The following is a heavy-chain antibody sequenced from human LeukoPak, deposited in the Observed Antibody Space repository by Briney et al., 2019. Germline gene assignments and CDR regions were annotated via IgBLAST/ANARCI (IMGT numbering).Heavy chain of an antibody. CDR3: ARGDDVTGYYPCWLDP. V-gene: IGHV1-69*13. CDR1: GGTFSSYA. CDR2: IIPIFGTA. J-gene: IGHJ5*02. D-gene: IGHD3-9*01. Sequence: ASVKASCKASGGTFSSYAISWVRQAPGQGLEWMGGIIPIFGTANYAQKFQGRVTITADESTSTAYMELSSLRSEDTAVYYCARGDDVTGYYPCWLDPWGQGTLVTVSS.